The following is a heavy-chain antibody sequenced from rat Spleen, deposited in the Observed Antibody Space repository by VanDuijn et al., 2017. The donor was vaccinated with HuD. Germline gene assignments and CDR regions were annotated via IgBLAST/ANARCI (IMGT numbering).Heavy chain of an antibody. CDR1: GFTFSNYD. CDR3: ARPHNYRYVMDV. V-gene: IGHV5S23*01. D-gene: IGHD1-10*01. J-gene: IGHJ4*01. CDR2: ISAGGGNT. Sequence: EVQLVDSGGGLVQPGRSLKLSCAASGFTFSNYDMAWVRQAPTEGLEWVASISAGGGNTYYRDSVKGRFTISRDNAKSTLYLQMDSLRSEDTATYYCARPHNYRYVMDVWGQGASVTVSS.